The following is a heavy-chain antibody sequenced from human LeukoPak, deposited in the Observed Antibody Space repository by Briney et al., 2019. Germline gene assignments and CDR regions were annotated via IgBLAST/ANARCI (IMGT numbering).Heavy chain of an antibody. CDR1: GFTFDDYA. J-gene: IGHJ6*03. CDR3: ARGIKVVGATGPGNYYYYYMDV. CDR2: ISWNSGSI. Sequence: PGGSLRLSCAASGFTFDDYAMHWVRQAPGKGLEWVSGISWNSGSIGYADSVKGRFTISRDNSKNTLYLQMNSLRAEDTAVYYCARGIKVVGATGPGNYYYYYMDVWGKGTTVTVSS. D-gene: IGHD1-26*01. V-gene: IGHV3-9*01.